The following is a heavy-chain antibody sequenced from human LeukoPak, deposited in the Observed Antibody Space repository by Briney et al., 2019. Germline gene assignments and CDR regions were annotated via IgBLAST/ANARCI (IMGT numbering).Heavy chain of an antibody. Sequence: SETLSLTCTVSGGFISSYYWGWIRQPPGKGLEWIGSIYYSGSTYYNPSLKSRVTISVDTSKNQFSLKLSSVTAADAAVYYCARPDYYDSSVDYWGQGTLVTVSS. V-gene: IGHV4-39*01. CDR2: IYYSGST. J-gene: IGHJ4*02. D-gene: IGHD3-22*01. CDR1: GGFISSYY. CDR3: ARPDYYDSSVDY.